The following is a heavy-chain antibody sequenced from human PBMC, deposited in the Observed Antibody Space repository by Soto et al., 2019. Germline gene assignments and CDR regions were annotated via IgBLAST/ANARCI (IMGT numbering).Heavy chain of an antibody. CDR3: ARDHHRYSGYDYVDY. V-gene: IGHV1-3*01. D-gene: IGHD5-12*01. CDR2: INAGNGNT. Sequence: ASVKVSCKASGYTFTSYAMHWVRQAPGQRLEWMGWINAGNGNTKYSQKFQGRVTITRDTSASTAYMELNSLRAEDTALYYCARDHHRYSGYDYVDYWGQGTLVTVSS. J-gene: IGHJ4*02. CDR1: GYTFTSYA.